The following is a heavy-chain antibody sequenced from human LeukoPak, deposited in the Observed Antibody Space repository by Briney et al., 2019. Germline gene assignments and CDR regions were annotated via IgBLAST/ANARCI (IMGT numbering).Heavy chain of an antibody. J-gene: IGHJ4*02. CDR3: ARDKGSLRIFDY. Sequence: GGSLRLSCAASGFTFSSYGMHWVRQAPGKGLEWVAFIRYDGSNKYYADSVKGRFTISRDNSKNSLYLQMNSLRAEDTAVYYCARDKGSLRIFDYWGQGTLVTVSS. CDR1: GFTFSSYG. CDR2: IRYDGSNK. V-gene: IGHV3-30*02. D-gene: IGHD1-26*01.